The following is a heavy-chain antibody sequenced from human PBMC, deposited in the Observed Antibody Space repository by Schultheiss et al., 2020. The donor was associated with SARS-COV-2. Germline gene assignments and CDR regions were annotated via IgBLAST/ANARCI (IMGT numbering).Heavy chain of an antibody. CDR2: ISYDGSNK. J-gene: IGHJ4*02. CDR3: ATKSASGPGWYFDY. V-gene: IGHV3-30*03. Sequence: GGSLRLSCAASGFTFSSYGMHWVRQAPGKGLEWVAVISYDGSNKYYADSVKGRFTISRDNSKNTLYLQMNSLRAEDTAVYYCATKSASGPGWYFDYWGQGTLVTVSS. D-gene: IGHD1-14*01. CDR1: GFTFSSYG.